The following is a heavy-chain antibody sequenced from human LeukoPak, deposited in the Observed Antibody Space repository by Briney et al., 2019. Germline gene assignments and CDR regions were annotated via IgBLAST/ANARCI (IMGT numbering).Heavy chain of an antibody. CDR3: HLVRGGGYFDY. CDR2: INHSGSA. V-gene: IGHV4-34*01. D-gene: IGHD3-10*01. CDR1: DGSFSGSY. Sequence: PSETLSLTCAVYDGSFSGSYCTWIRQPPGKGLEWIGEINHSGSANYNPSLKSRVTILLDTSKNHVSLNLSSVTAADTAVYYCHLVRGGGYFDYWGQGILVTVSS. J-gene: IGHJ4*02.